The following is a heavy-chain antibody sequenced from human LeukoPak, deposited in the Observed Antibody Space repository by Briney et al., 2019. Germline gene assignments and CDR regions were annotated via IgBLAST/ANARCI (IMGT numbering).Heavy chain of an antibody. CDR2: FDPEDGET. J-gene: IGHJ4*02. D-gene: IGHD1-1*01. Sequence: ASVKVSCMVSGYTLTELSMLWVRQAPEKGLEWMGGFDPEDGETIYAQKFQGRVTMTEHKSTDTAYMELSRLRSEDTAVYYCATATGSIYYYFDYWGKGTLVTVSS. V-gene: IGHV1-24*01. CDR1: GYTLTELS. CDR3: ATATGSIYYYFDY.